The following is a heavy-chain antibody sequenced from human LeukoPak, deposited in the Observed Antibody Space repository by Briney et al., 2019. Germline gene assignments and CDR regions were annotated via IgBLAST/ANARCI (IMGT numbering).Heavy chain of an antibody. J-gene: IGHJ4*02. V-gene: IGHV3-21*04. CDR3: AKDLLYGSGSYGIDY. Sequence: TGGSLRLSCAASGFTFSSYSMNWVRLAPGKGLEWVSSISSSSRYMYFADSLKGRFTISRDNAKNSLYLQMNSLRAEDTALYYCAKDLLYGSGSYGIDYWGQGTLVTVSS. D-gene: IGHD3-10*01. CDR2: ISSSSRYM. CDR1: GFTFSSYS.